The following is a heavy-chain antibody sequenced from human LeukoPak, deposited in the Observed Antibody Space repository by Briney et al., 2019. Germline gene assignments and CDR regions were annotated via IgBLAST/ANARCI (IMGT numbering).Heavy chain of an antibody. CDR2: INHSGST. J-gene: IGHJ5*02. D-gene: IGHD2-2*01. CDR3: ARQNIYCSRTSCYEVDWFDP. CDR1: GGSFSGYY. V-gene: IGHV4-34*01. Sequence: SSETLSLTCAVYGGSFSGYYWSWIRQPQGKGLEWIGEINHSGSTNYNPSLKSRVTISVDTSKNQFSLKLSSVTAADTAVYYCARQNIYCSRTSCYEVDWFDPWGQGTLVTVSS.